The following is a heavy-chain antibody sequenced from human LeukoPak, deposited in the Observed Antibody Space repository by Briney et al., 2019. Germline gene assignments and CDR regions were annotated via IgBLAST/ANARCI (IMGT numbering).Heavy chain of an antibody. D-gene: IGHD2-2*01. V-gene: IGHV3-21*01. J-gene: IGHJ6*04. CDR2: ISSSSSYI. Sequence: AGGSLRLSCAPSGFTFSSYSIKWVHQAPGEGLEWVSSISSSSSYIYYADSMKGRFTISRDNAKNSLYLQMNSLRAEDTAVYYCAREGIVPAARDYYYYYGMDVWGKGTTVTVSS. CDR3: AREGIVPAARDYYYYYGMDV. CDR1: GFTFSSYS.